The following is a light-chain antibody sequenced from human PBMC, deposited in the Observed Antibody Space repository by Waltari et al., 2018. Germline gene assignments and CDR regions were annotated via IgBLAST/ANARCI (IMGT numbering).Light chain of an antibody. J-gene: IGLJ2*01. CDR1: SSNIGAPYD. CDR3: QSYDSSLSGSDVV. CDR2: GNS. Sequence: QSVLTQPPSVSGAPGQRVTISCTGSSSNIGAPYDVHWYRQLPGTAPKLLIFGNSNRPYGFPDRFSGSKSGTSASLAITGLQAEDEADYYCQSYDSSLSGSDVVFGGGTKLTVL. V-gene: IGLV1-40*01.